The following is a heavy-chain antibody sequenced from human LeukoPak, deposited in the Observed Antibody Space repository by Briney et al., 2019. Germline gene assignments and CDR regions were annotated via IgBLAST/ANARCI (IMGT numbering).Heavy chain of an antibody. V-gene: IGHV1-46*01. D-gene: IGHD6-13*01. CDR3: ARAVKYSSSWSAYYYGMDV. CDR1: GYTFTSYY. CDR2: INPSGGST. Sequence: GASVKVSCKASGYTFTSYYMHWVRQAPGQGLEWMGIINPSGGSTSYAQKFQGRVTMTRDTSISTAYMELSRLRSDDTAVYYCARAVKYSSSWSAYYYGMDVWGQGTTVTVSS. J-gene: IGHJ6*02.